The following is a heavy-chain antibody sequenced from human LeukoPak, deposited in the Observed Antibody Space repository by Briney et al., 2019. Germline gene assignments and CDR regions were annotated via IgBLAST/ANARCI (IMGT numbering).Heavy chain of an antibody. CDR1: GYTLTELS. V-gene: IGHV1-69*05. CDR3: ASEYGDNGGGFDY. Sequence: ASVKVSCRVSGYTLTELSMHWVRQAPGKGLEWMGGIIPIFGTANYAQKFQGRVTITTDESTSTAYMELSSLRSEDTAVYYCASEYGDNGGGFDYWGQGTLVTVSS. D-gene: IGHD4-17*01. CDR2: IIPIFGTA. J-gene: IGHJ4*02.